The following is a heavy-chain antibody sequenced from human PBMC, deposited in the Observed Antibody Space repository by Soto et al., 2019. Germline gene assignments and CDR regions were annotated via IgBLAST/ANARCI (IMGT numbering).Heavy chain of an antibody. CDR1: GFTFSNYA. CDR3: AKIFAIAAPSNG. Sequence: EVQLLQSGGGLIQPGGSLRLSCAATGFTFSNYAMSWVRQPPGKGLEWVSGISNSGSNTYYADSVKGRFSISRDNSKNTLFLQMNSLRAEDTAVYYCAKIFAIAAPSNGWGQGTLVTVSS. J-gene: IGHJ4*02. D-gene: IGHD6-6*01. CDR2: ISNSGSNT. V-gene: IGHV3-23*01.